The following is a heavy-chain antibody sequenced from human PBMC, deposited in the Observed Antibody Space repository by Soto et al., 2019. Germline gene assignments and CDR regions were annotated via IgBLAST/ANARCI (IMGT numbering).Heavy chain of an antibody. CDR2: IYYSGST. D-gene: IGHD6-19*01. CDR1: GGSISSSSYY. CDR3: ARSPGYSSYWYFDL. V-gene: IGHV4-39*01. Sequence: QLQLQESGPGLVKPSETLSLTCTVSGGSISSSSYYWGWIRQPPGKGLEWIGSIYYSGSTYYNPSLKSRVTISVDTSKNQFSLKLSSVTAADTAVYYCARSPGYSSYWYFDLWGRGTLVTVSS. J-gene: IGHJ2*01.